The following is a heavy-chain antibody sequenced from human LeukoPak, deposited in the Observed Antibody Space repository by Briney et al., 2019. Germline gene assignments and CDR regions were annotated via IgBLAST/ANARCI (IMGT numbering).Heavy chain of an antibody. J-gene: IGHJ6*02. Sequence: SETLSLTCAVYGRSFSGYNWSWIRKPPGKGLEWIGEINHSGSTNNNQTLKSRVPISVDTSKNEISQKLSSVNVADTAVYYWARCHLVRGVSYYYGYGMDLWGQGTLVTVSS. CDR2: INHSGST. CDR1: GRSFSGYN. V-gene: IGHV4-34*01. D-gene: IGHD3-10*01. CDR3: ARCHLVRGVSYYYGYGMDL.